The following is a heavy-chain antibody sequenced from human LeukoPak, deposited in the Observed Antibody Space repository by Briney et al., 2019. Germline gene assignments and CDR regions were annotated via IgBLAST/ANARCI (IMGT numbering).Heavy chain of an antibody. Sequence: PSETLSLTCAVYGGSFSGYYWSWIRQPPGKGLEWIGEINHSGSTNYNPSLKSRVTISVDTSKNQFSLKLSSVTAADTAVYYCAGSLSSGWYRRLGYWGQGTLVTVSS. CDR1: GGSFSGYY. CDR3: AGSLSSGWYRRLGY. V-gene: IGHV4-34*01. J-gene: IGHJ4*02. D-gene: IGHD6-19*01. CDR2: INHSGST.